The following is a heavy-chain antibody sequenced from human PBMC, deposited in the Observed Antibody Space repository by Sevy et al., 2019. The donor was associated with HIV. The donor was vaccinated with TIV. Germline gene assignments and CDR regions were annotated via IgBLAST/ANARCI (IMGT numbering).Heavy chain of an antibody. CDR2: ISYDGSNK. D-gene: IGHD3-16*02. Sequence: GGSLRLSCAASGFTFSSYAMHWVRQAPGKGLEWVAVISYDGSNKYYADSVKGRFTISRDNSKNTLYLQMYSLRAEDTAVYYCARTVGLRLGELSFDYWGQGTLVTVSS. CDR3: ARTVGLRLGELSFDY. J-gene: IGHJ4*02. V-gene: IGHV3-30-3*01. CDR1: GFTFSSYA.